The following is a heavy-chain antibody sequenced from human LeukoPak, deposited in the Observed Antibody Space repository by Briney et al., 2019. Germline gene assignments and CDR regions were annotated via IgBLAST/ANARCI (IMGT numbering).Heavy chain of an antibody. D-gene: IGHD3-3*01. V-gene: IGHV4-38-2*02. CDR3: ARLGITIFGVDYGANWFDP. Sequence: SETLSLTYTVSGGSISGYYWGWIRQPPGKGLEWIGSIYHSGSTYYNPSLKSRVTISVDTSKNQFSLKLSSVTAADTAVYYCARLGITIFGVDYGANWFDPWGQGTLVTVSS. J-gene: IGHJ5*02. CDR1: GGSISGYY. CDR2: IYHSGST.